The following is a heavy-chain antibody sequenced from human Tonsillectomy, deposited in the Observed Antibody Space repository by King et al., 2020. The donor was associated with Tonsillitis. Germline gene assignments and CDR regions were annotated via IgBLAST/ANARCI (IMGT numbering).Heavy chain of an antibody. V-gene: IGHV5-51*01. CDR1: GYSFTTFW. CDR3: ARPRRFFGVDNYGTDV. Sequence: VQLVESGAEVKKPGESLKISCKGSGYSFTTFWIGWVRQMPGKGLEWMGIIYPGDSDTKYSPSFQGQVTISTDKSLNTASLQWSSLKASDTAMYYCARPRRFFGVDNYGTDVWGPGTTVTVSS. D-gene: IGHD3-3*01. J-gene: IGHJ6*02. CDR2: IYPGDSDT.